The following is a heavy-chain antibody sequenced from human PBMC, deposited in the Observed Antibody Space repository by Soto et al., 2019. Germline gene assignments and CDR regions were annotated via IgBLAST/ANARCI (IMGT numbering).Heavy chain of an antibody. CDR2: IIPIFGTA. D-gene: IGHD5-12*01. Sequence: SVKVSCKASGGTFSSYAISWVRQAPGQGLEWMGGIIPIFGTANYAQKFQGRVTITADDSTSTAYMELRSLRPDDTAVYYCAREVTVASYSFDFWGQGTLVTVSS. CDR1: GGTFSSYA. CDR3: AREVTVASYSFDF. J-gene: IGHJ4*02. V-gene: IGHV1-69*13.